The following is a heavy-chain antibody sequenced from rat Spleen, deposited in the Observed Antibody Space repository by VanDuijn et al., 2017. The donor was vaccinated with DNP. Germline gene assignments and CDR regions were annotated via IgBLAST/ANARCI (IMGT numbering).Heavy chain of an antibody. CDR3: ARSDGYYLFDY. CDR1: GFTFSNYY. D-gene: IGHD1-12*03. V-gene: IGHV5-25*01. J-gene: IGHJ2*01. CDR2: ISTSGSRT. Sequence: EVQLVESGGGLVQPGRSLKLSCAASGFTFSNYYMAWVRQAPKKGLEWVATISTSGSRTYYPDSVKGRFTISRDNAKSSLYLQMNSLRSEDMATYYCARSDGYYLFDYWGQGVMVTVSS.